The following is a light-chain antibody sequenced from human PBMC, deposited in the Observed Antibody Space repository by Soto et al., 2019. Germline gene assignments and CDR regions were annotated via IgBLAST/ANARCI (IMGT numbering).Light chain of an antibody. V-gene: IGKV3-20*01. CDR3: QQYDSSPLT. CDR1: QSFSSSF. Sequence: EIVLTQSPGTLSLSPGERATLSCRASQSFSSSFLAWYQQKPGQAPRLLIYGASSRATGIPDRFSGSGSGTDFTLTISRLEPEDVAEYYCQQYDSSPLTFGGGTKVEIK. CDR2: GAS. J-gene: IGKJ4*01.